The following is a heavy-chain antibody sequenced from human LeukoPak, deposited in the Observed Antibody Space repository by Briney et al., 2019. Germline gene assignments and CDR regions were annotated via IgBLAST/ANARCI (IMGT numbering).Heavy chain of an antibody. CDR1: GFTFSSYW. CDR2: IKQDGSEK. D-gene: IGHD4-17*01. CDR3: ARDRPYDYGDYYYYYGMDV. Sequence: GGSLRLSCAASGFTFSSYWMSWVRQAPGKGLEWVANIKQDGSEKYYVDSVKGRFTISRDNAKSSLYLQMNSLRAEDTAVYYCARDRPYDYGDYYYYYGMDVWGQGTTVTVSS. J-gene: IGHJ6*02. V-gene: IGHV3-7*01.